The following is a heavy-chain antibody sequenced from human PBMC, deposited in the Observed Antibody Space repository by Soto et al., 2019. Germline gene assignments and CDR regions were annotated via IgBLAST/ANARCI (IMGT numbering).Heavy chain of an antibody. Sequence: SETLSLTCTDSGDSISRSRYYWGWIRQPPGRGLEWIASIHYTGGTYYNPSLRSRVTISVDTSKTQFSLTVSSVTAADTAVYYCARHLYSTSPDVWGQGTSVTVSS. V-gene: IGHV4-39*01. CDR1: GDSISRSRYY. J-gene: IGHJ6*02. CDR2: IHYTGGT. CDR3: ARHLYSTSPDV. D-gene: IGHD2-2*01.